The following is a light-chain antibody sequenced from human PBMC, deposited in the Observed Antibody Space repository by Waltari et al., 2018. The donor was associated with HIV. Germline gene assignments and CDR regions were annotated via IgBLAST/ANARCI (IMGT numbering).Light chain of an antibody. CDR1: QSLLHSDGKTY. CDR2: EVS. J-gene: IGKJ1*01. V-gene: IGKV2D-29*01. CDR3: MQTVQLSWT. Sequence: EIVMTQTPLSLSVTPGQPASISCKSSQSLLHSDGKTYLYWYLQRPGQPPQPLMYEVSTRFAGVPDRFSGSGSGTDFTLRINRVEAEDVGVYYCMQTVQLSWTFGQGTKVQIK.